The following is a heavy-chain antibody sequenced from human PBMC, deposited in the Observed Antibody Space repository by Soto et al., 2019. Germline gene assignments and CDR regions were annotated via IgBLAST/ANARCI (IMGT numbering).Heavy chain of an antibody. Sequence: GGTLRLSCAASGFTFSSYWMHWVRQAPGKGLVWVSRINSDGSSTSYADSVKGRFTISRDNAKNTLYLQMNSLRAEDTAVYYCARRNSVWSGYLSARGYYYMDVWGKGTPVTVS. CDR1: GFTFSSYW. D-gene: IGHD3-3*01. V-gene: IGHV3-74*01. CDR2: INSDGSST. J-gene: IGHJ6*03. CDR3: ARRNSVWSGYLSARGYYYMDV.